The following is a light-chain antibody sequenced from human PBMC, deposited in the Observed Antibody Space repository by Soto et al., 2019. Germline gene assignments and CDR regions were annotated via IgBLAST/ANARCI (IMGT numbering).Light chain of an antibody. CDR3: QQYNSRPT. Sequence: EIVLTQSPATLSVSPGESATLSCRASQSVTSHLAWYRQKPGQAPRLLIFGASTRATGIPARFSGSGSGTDFTLTISSLQSEDFAVYYCQQYNSRPTFGQGTKVDIK. CDR1: QSVTSH. V-gene: IGKV3-15*01. J-gene: IGKJ2*01. CDR2: GAS.